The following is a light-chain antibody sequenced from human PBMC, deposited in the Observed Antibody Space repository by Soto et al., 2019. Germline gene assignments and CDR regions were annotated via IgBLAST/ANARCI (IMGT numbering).Light chain of an antibody. J-gene: IGLJ3*02. Sequence: QSALTQPPSASGSPGQSVTISCTGTSSDVGGYNYVSWYQQHAGKAPNLMIYEVSKRPSGVPDLFSGSKSGTTASLTVSVLQAEDDADYYGSSYAGSNNWVFGGGTKLTVL. V-gene: IGLV2-8*01. CDR2: EVS. CDR1: SSDVGGYNY. CDR3: SSYAGSNNWV.